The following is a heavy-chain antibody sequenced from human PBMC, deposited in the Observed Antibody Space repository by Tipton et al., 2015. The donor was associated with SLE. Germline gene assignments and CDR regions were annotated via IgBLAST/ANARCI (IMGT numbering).Heavy chain of an antibody. J-gene: IGHJ6*02. D-gene: IGHD3-22*01. CDR3: GRGVYSEGSVGMDV. Sequence: SGFTFRSYGMHWVRQAPGKGLEWVTFTWYDGGNKYYADSVKGRFTISRDNSKNTLYLQMNSLRVEDTAVYYCGRGVYSEGSVGMDVWGQGTTVTVSS. CDR1: GFTFRSYG. CDR2: TWYDGGNK. V-gene: IGHV3-33*01.